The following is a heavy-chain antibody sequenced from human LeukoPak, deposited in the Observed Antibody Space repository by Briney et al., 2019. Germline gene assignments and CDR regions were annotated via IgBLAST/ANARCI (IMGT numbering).Heavy chain of an antibody. CDR3: AKDAQRGFDFSNSLES. CDR1: GFTFRDYS. CDR2: IWSDGTDK. V-gene: IGHV3-33*06. J-gene: IGHJ4*02. D-gene: IGHD4-11*01. Sequence: PGASLRLSCVASGFTFRDYSMAWVRQALGKGLEWVAVIWSDGTDKYYGDSVKGRFTISRDNSKNTVYLQMNSLRVEDTAVYYCAKDAQRGFDFSNSLESWGQGTLVTVSS.